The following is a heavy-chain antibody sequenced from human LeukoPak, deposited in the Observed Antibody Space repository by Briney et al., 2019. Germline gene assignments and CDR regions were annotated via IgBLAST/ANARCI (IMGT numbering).Heavy chain of an antibody. CDR2: ISSSSNYI. CDR3: ARVSILIVPYYAFDI. D-gene: IGHD2/OR15-2a*01. J-gene: IGHJ3*02. Sequence: GGSLRLSCAASGFSFSSYSMKWVRQAPGKGLEWVSSISSSSNYIYYADSVKGRFTISRDNAKNSLYLQMNSLRAEDTAVHYCARVSILIVPYYAFDIWGQGTMVTVSS. CDR1: GFSFSSYS. V-gene: IGHV3-21*01.